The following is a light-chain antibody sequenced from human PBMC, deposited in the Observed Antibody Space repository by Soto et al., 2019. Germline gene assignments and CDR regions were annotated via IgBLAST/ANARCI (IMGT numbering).Light chain of an antibody. CDR1: QSVSSSY. CDR2: GAS. CDR3: QRYGSSGYT. Sequence: EIVLTQSPGTLSLSPGERATLSCRASQSVSSSYLAWYQQKPGQAPRLLIYGASCRATGIPDRFSGSGSGTDFTLTISRLEPEDFAVYYCQRYGSSGYTFGQGTKLEIK. V-gene: IGKV3-20*01. J-gene: IGKJ2*01.